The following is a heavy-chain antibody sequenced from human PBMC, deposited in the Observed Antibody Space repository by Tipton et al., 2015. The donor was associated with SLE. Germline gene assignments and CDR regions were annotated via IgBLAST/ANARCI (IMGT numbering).Heavy chain of an antibody. J-gene: IGHJ6*03. V-gene: IGHV4-31*03. CDR3: ARGGEYGSSWHPRNYYYMDV. CDR1: GASMNGGGHF. Sequence: TLSLTCTVSGASMNGGGHFWTWLRQHPGKGLEWIGHIYYTGSTYYNPSLESRLTMSVDTSENKFSLKLSSVTAADTAIYYCARGGEYGSSWHPRNYYYMDVWGKGTTVTVSS. CDR2: IYYTGST. D-gene: IGHD6-13*01.